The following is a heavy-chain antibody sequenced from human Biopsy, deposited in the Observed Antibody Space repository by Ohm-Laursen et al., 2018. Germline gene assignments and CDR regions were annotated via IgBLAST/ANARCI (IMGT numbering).Heavy chain of an antibody. V-gene: IGHV1-69*06. J-gene: IGHJ1*01. CDR1: GGTLSNYG. CDR2: NIPILGTG. CDR3: ATKLTGYFHH. Sequence: SVKVSCKAPGGTLSNYGVNWVRQAPGQGLEWLGGNIPILGTGNYAQKFQDRVTVAAGTSTSTATMELRSLRSDDTAVYYCATKLTGYFHHWGQGTLVIVSS. D-gene: IGHD3-9*01.